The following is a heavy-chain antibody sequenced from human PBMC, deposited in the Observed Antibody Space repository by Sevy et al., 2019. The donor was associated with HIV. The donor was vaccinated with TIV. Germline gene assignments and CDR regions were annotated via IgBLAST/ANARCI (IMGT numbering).Heavy chain of an antibody. V-gene: IGHV4-59*01. D-gene: IGHD6-19*01. Sequence: SETLSLTCTVSGGSISSYYWSWIRQPPGKGLEWIGYIYYTGSTNYNPSLKSRVTISVDTSKNQFSLKLSSVTAADTAVYYCARELISGRYYGMDVWVQGTTVTVSS. CDR2: IYYTGST. J-gene: IGHJ6*02. CDR3: ARELISGRYYGMDV. CDR1: GGSISSYY.